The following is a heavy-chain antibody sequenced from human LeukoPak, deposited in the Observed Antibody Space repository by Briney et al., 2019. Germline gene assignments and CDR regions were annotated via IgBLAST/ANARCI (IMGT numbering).Heavy chain of an antibody. D-gene: IGHD3-22*01. J-gene: IGHJ3*02. Sequence: PSETLSLTCAVSGDSISSHNWWSWVRQAPGKGLEWIGEVFHSGNTNYNPSLESRVTISVDKSKNHLSLKLNSVTAADTAVYFCAKDPDSSLAFDIWGQGTMVTVSS. CDR2: VFHSGNT. CDR3: AKDPDSSLAFDI. V-gene: IGHV4-4*02. CDR1: GDSISSHNW.